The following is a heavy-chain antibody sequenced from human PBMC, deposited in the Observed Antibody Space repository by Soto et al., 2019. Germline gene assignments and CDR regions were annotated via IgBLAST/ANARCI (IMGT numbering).Heavy chain of an antibody. V-gene: IGHV1-3*01. CDR1: GSTFTTYA. J-gene: IGHJ4*02. CDR2: INAGNGNT. D-gene: IGHD6-19*01. CDR3: ARDLVGLGGIAVSGTDY. Sequence: ASVKVSCKASGSTFTTYAIHWVRQAPGQRLEWMGWINAGNGNTKYSQRFQGRVTITTDTSASTAYMELSGLRSEDTAVYYCARDLVGLGGIAVSGTDYWGQGTLVTVSS.